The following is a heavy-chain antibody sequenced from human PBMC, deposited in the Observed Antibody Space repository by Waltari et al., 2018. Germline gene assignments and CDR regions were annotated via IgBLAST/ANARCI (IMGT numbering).Heavy chain of an antibody. J-gene: IGHJ4*02. CDR2: IYSGGST. CDR1: GFTFSSYA. Sequence: EVQLLESGGGLVQPGGSLRLSCAASGFTFSSYAMRWVRQAPGKGLEWVSVIYSGGSTYYADSVKGRFTISRDNSKNTLYLQMNSLRAEDTAVYYCATMYDSSGSIDYWGQGTLVTVSS. V-gene: IGHV3-23*03. CDR3: ATMYDSSGSIDY. D-gene: IGHD3-22*01.